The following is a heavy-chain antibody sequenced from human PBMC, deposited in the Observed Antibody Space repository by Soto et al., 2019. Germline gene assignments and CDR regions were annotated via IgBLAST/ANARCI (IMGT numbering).Heavy chain of an antibody. V-gene: IGHV3-30*18. Sequence: QVQLVESGGGVVQPGRSLRLSCAASGFTFSSYGMHRVRQAPGKGLEWVAVISYDGSNKYYADSVKGRFTISRDNSKNTLYLQMNSLRAEDTAVYYCAKSIAVAAYYFDYWGQGTLVTVSS. CDR2: ISYDGSNK. CDR3: AKSIAVAAYYFDY. D-gene: IGHD6-19*01. J-gene: IGHJ4*02. CDR1: GFTFSSYG.